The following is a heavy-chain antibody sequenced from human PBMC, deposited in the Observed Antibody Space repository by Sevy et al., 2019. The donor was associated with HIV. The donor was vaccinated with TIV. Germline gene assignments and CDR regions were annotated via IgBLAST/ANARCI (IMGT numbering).Heavy chain of an antibody. J-gene: IGHJ3*02. CDR2: ISSSSSYI. Sequence: GGSLRLSCAASGFTFSSYSMNWVRQAPGKGLEGVSSISSSSSYIYYADSVKGRFTISRDNAKNSLYLQMNSLRAEDTAVYYCARDHEPGGDAFDIWGQGTMVTVSS. V-gene: IGHV3-21*01. CDR3: ARDHEPGGDAFDI. D-gene: IGHD3-10*01. CDR1: GFTFSSYS.